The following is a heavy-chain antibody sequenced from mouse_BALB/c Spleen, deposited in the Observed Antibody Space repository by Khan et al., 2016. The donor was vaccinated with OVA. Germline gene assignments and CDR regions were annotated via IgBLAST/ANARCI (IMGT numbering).Heavy chain of an antibody. Sequence: VQLKESGPGLVKPSQSLSLTCTVTGYSITSDYAWDWIRQFPGNKLEWMGYISYGGSTSYNPSLKSRISITRDTSQNQFFLQLNSVTTWDTATYYGARKNYYGYAMDYGGKGTSVTVSS. CDR2: ISYGGST. V-gene: IGHV3-2*02. CDR1: GYSITSDYA. CDR3: ARKNYYGYAMDY. D-gene: IGHD1-1*01. J-gene: IGHJ4*01.